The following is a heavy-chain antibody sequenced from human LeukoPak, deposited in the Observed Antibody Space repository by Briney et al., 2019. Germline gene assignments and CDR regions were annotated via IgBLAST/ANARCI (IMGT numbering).Heavy chain of an antibody. CDR1: GFTFDDYA. J-gene: IGHJ4*02. D-gene: IGHD5-12*01. CDR3: AKDRDGGYDSFDY. CDR2: ISWNSGGI. Sequence: GGSLRLSCAASGFTFDDYAMHWVRQAPGKGLEWVSGISWNSGGIGYANSVKGRFTISRDNAKNSLYLQMNSLRAEDTALYYCAKDRDGGYDSFDYWGQGTLVTVSS. V-gene: IGHV3-9*01.